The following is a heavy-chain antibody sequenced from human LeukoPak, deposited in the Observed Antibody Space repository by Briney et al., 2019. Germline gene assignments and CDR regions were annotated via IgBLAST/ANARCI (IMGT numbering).Heavy chain of an antibody. V-gene: IGHV4-59*01. D-gene: IGHD1-26*01. CDR3: ARDRYSGSYGAFDI. J-gene: IGHJ3*02. CDR2: IYYSGTT. CDR1: GDSIRNYY. Sequence: SETLSLTCTVSGDSIRNYYWSWLRQPPGKGLEGIGYIYYSGTTNYNPSLKSRVTISVDTSKNQFSLKLSSVTAADTAVYYCARDRYSGSYGAFDIWGQGTMVTVSS.